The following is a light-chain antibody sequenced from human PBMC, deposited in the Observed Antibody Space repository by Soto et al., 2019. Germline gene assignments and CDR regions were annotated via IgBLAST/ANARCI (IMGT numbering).Light chain of an antibody. CDR2: DAS. CDR3: QQYNSYSWT. V-gene: IGKV1-5*01. J-gene: IGKJ1*01. CDR1: QSISVW. Sequence: DIQMTQSPSTLSASVGERVTITCRASQSISVWMAWYQQKPGRAPKLLIYDASNLESGVPSRFSGSGSGTEFTLAISSLQPDEFATYYCQQYNSYSWTFGQGTQVESK.